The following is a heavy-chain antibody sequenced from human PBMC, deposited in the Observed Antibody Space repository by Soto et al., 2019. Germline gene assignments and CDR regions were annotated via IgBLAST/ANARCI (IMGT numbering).Heavy chain of an antibody. CDR1: GFTFSSYG. CDR3: ARFPQAESHAFDI. J-gene: IGHJ3*02. CDR2: MWYDGSNK. V-gene: IGHV3-33*08. D-gene: IGHD3-10*01. Sequence: PGGSLTLSCAASGFTFSSYGMHWVCQAPGTGLERVAVMWYDGSNKYYADPAKSRLTITRDNSKNTLYLQMHSSRAADTAVYYYARFPQAESHAFDIWGQGTMVTVSS.